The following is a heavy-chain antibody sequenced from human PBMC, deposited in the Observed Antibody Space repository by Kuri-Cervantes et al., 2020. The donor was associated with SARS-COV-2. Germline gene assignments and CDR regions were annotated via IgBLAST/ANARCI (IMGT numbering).Heavy chain of an antibody. CDR1: GGSFSGYY. CDR2: INHSGRS. D-gene: IGHD1-26*01. J-gene: IGHJ6*03. Sequence: GSLRLSCAVYGGSFSGYYWNWIHQPPGEGLEWIGEINHSGRSNYNPSLKSRVTISVDTSKNQFSLKLRSVTAADTALYYCARGRILGSYYYMDVWGKGTTVTVSS. V-gene: IGHV4-34*01. CDR3: ARGRILGSYYYMDV.